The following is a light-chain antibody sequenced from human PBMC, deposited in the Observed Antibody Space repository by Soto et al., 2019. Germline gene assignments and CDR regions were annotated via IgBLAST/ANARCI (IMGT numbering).Light chain of an antibody. CDR1: QSVSSY. CDR2: SAS. J-gene: IGKJ4*01. Sequence: EIVVTQSPATLSVSPGERATLSCRASQSVSSYLAWYQQRPGQAPRLLIYSASTRATGIPARFSGSGSGTEFTLTISSLQSEDFAVYYCQQYNNWLSFGGGTKVEI. CDR3: QQYNNWLS. V-gene: IGKV3-15*01.